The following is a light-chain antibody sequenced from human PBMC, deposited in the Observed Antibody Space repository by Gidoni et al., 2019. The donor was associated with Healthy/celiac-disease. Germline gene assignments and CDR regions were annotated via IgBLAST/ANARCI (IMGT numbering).Light chain of an antibody. V-gene: IGLV3-19*01. CDR2: GKH. CDR3: NSRDSSGNHLI. CDR1: SLRSYY. J-gene: IGLJ2*01. Sequence: SSELPHLPAVSVALGPTARITCQGDSLRSYYASWYQQKPGKAPVLVLYGKHNRPSGIPDRFSGSSSGNTASLTISGAQSEEEADYYCNSRDSSGNHLIFGGGTKLTV.